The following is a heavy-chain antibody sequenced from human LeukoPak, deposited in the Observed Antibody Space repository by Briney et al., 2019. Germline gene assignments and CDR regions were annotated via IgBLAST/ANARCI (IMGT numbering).Heavy chain of an antibody. V-gene: IGHV4-59*01. J-gene: IGHJ4*02. Sequence: SETLSLTCSLSGGSISTYYWSWIRQPPGKGLEWIGYIYHSGSTNYNPSLKSRVTISVDTSKNQFSLKLSSVTAADTAVYYCARGGGYASPIGYWGQGALVTVSS. CDR3: ARGGGYASPIGY. CDR1: GGSISTYY. D-gene: IGHD5-12*01. CDR2: IYHSGST.